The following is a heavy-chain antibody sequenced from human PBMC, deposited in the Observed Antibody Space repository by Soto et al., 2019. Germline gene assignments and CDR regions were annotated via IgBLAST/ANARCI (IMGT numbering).Heavy chain of an antibody. CDR1: GGSISSGGYY. V-gene: IGHV4-31*03. CDR3: AIVRYDFDSGHWCDP. CDR2: IYYSGST. J-gene: IGHJ5*02. Sequence: QVQLQESGPGLVKPSQTLSLTCTVSGGSISSGGYYWSWIRQLPGKGLEWMGYIYYSGSTYNNPYLKSRVTISVDTSKYQFSLKLSSVTAADTAVYYCAIVRYDFDSGHWCDPWGQGTLLTVYS. D-gene: IGHD3-9*01.